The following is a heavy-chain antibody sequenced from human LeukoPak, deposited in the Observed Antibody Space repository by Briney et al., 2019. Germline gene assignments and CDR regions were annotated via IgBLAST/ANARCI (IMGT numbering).Heavy chain of an antibody. D-gene: IGHD4-23*01. CDR1: GFTFSSYA. CDR3: ARDVEYGGINY. J-gene: IGHJ4*02. V-gene: IGHV3-23*01. Sequence: GGSLRLSCAAPGFTFSSYAMSWVRQAPGKGLEWVSDISGSGGRTYHADSVKGRFTISRDNSKNTLYLQMNSLRAGDTAVYYCARDVEYGGINYWGQGTLVTVSS. CDR2: ISGSGGRT.